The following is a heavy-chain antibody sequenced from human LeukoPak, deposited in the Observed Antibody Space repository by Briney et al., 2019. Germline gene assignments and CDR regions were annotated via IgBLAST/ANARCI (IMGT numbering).Heavy chain of an antibody. CDR3: ARSSGASDY. CDR1: GYCVSTYW. J-gene: IGHJ4*02. V-gene: IGHV5-51*01. D-gene: IGHD2-15*01. Sequence: GESLKISCKCVGYCVSTYWIAWVRQMPGKGLEWVGIIYPRDSDTRYSPSFQGQVTISADKSISTAYLHWSSLKASDTAIYYCARSSGASDYWGQGTLVSVSS. CDR2: IYPRDSDT.